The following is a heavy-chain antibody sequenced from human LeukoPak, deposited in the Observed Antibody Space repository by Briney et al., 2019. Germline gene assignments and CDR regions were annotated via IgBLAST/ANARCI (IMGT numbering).Heavy chain of an antibody. J-gene: IGHJ6*03. D-gene: IGHD3-22*01. Sequence: GGSLRLSCAASGFTFSSYAMRWVRQAPGKGLEWVSSISSSSSYIYYADSVKGRFTISRDNAKNSLYLQMNSLRAEDTAVYYCARDRGGVVITDYYMDVWGKGTTVTVSS. CDR3: ARDRGGVVITDYYMDV. CDR1: GFTFSSYA. CDR2: ISSSSSYI. V-gene: IGHV3-21*01.